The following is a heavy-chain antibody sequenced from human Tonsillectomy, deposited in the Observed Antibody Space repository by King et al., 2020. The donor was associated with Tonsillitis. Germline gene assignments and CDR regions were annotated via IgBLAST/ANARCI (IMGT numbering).Heavy chain of an antibody. D-gene: IGHD3-22*01. CDR1: GGSIRSGSHY. Sequence: QLQESGPGLVKPSETLSLTCTGSGGSIRSGSHYWGWIRQPPGRGLEWIGSIYYSESTYYNPSLKIRVTISVDTSKNQFSLKLSSVTAADTAVYYCARWVDYDSSGYCFDYWGQGTLVTVSS. V-gene: IGHV4-39*01. J-gene: IGHJ4*02. CDR2: IYYSEST. CDR3: ARWVDYDSSGYCFDY.